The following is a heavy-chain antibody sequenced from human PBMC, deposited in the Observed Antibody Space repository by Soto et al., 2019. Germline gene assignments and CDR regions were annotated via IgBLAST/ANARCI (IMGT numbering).Heavy chain of an antibody. J-gene: IGHJ4*02. CDR3: ARGGLEPFDH. CDR1: GFSFSVYG. D-gene: IGHD1-1*01. Sequence: LRLSCETSGFSFSVYGMHWVRQAPGKGLEWVAVIWYDASKQFYAASVKDRFIISRDDARSELYLQLNDLRVEDTATYYCARGGLEPFDHWGQGALVTVSS. V-gene: IGHV3-33*01. CDR2: IWYDASKQ.